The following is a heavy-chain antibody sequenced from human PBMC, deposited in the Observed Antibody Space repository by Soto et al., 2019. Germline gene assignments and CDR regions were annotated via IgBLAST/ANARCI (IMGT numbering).Heavy chain of an antibody. CDR2: IYYSGST. D-gene: IGHD2-15*01. Sequence: SETLSLTCTVSGGSISSGDYYWSWIRQPPGKGLEYVGYIYYSGSTYYNPSLKSRVTISLDTSKSQFSLKLNSVTAADTAVYYCVSGYCSAGTCYSEYFQHWGQGTLVTVS. CDR1: GGSISSGDYY. V-gene: IGHV4-30-4*01. CDR3: VSGYCSAGTCYSEYFQH. J-gene: IGHJ1*01.